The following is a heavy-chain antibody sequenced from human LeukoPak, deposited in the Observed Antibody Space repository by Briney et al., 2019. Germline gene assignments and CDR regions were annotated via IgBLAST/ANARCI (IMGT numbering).Heavy chain of an antibody. CDR1: GVSISSSNSY. J-gene: IGHJ4*02. CDR2: IYYSGNT. D-gene: IGHD3/OR15-3a*01. Sequence: PSETLSLTCTVSGVSISSSNSYWGWIRQPPGKGLEWIGSIYYSGNTYYNASLKSQVSISIDTSKNQFSLRLTSVTASDTAVYYCARQTGSGLFILPGGQGTLVTVSS. V-gene: IGHV4-39*01. CDR3: ARQTGSGLFILP.